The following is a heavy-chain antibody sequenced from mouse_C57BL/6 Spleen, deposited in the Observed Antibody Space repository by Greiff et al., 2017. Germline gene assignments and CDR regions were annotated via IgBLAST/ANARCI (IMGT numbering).Heavy chain of an antibody. Sequence: QVQLQQSGAELVRPGASVKMSCQASGYTFTSYKMHWVKQTPRQGLEWIGAIYPGNGDNSYNQKVKGKATLTVDKSSSTAYMQLSSLTSEDSAVYFCAVITTVVADYWGQGTTLTVSS. J-gene: IGHJ2*01. D-gene: IGHD1-1*01. CDR1: GYTFTSYK. V-gene: IGHV1-12*01. CDR3: AVITTVVADY. CDR2: IYPGNGDN.